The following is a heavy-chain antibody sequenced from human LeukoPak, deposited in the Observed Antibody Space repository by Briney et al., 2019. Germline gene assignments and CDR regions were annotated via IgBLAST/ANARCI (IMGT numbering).Heavy chain of an antibody. J-gene: IGHJ4*02. D-gene: IGHD2-2*01. Sequence: PGGSLRLSCAASGFTFSSYAMHWVRQAPGKGLEWVAVISYDGSNKYYADSVKGRFTISRDNSKNTLYLQMNSLRAEDTAVYYCARGRHQQYQLPHLSWGQGTLVTVSS. CDR1: GFTFSSYA. CDR3: ARGRHQQYQLPHLS. CDR2: ISYDGSNK. V-gene: IGHV3-30-3*01.